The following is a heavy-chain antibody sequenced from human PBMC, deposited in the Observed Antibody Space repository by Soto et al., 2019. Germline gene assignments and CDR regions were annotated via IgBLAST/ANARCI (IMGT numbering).Heavy chain of an antibody. CDR1: GGSISSVGYY. Sequence: QVQLQESGPGLVKPSQTLSLTCTVSGGSISSVGYYWSWLRQHPGKGLEWIGYIYYSGSTYYNPSLTSRVTIPVDTSKNQFSLNLSSVTAADTAVYYCARWVGATSVDYWGQGTLVNVSS. CDR3: ARWVGATSVDY. V-gene: IGHV4-31*03. J-gene: IGHJ4*02. D-gene: IGHD1-26*01. CDR2: IYYSGST.